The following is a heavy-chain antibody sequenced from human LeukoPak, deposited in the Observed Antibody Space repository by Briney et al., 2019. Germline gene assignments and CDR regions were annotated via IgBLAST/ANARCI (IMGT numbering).Heavy chain of an antibody. CDR3: ARGPIIIAAAALYYYYMDV. CDR1: GGSFSGYY. V-gene: IGHV4-34*01. Sequence: SETLSLTCAVYGGSFSGYYWSWIRQPPGKGLEWIGEINHSGSTNYNPSLKSRVTISVATSKHQFSLKLGSVTAADTAVYYCARGPIIIAAAALYYYYMDVWGKGTTVTVSS. D-gene: IGHD6-13*01. J-gene: IGHJ6*03. CDR2: INHSGST.